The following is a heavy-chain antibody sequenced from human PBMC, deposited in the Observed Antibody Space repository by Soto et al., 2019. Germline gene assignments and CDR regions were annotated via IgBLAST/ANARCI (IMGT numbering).Heavy chain of an antibody. Sequence: QVKLQESGTGLAKPSGTLSLTCAVSGGSISNNRWWTWVRQAPGKGLEWIGEIYDRGSTNYNLSLKSRATVSIDRAKNQSSLEMRAVTAADTAVYYCAGQWAAGYGAFDPWGQGTLVTVSS. CDR2: IYDRGST. J-gene: IGHJ5*02. V-gene: IGHV4-4*02. D-gene: IGHD3-9*01. CDR1: GGSISNNRW. CDR3: AGQWAAGYGAFDP.